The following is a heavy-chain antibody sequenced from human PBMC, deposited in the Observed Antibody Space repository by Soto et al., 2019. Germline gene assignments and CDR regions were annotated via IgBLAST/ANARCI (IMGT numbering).Heavy chain of an antibody. Sequence: SETLSLTCTVSGGSISSSSYYWGWIRQPPGKGLEWIGSIYYSGSTYYNPSLKSRVTISVDTSKNQFSLKLSSVTAADTAVYYCARQWYCSGGSCYGIIAEFDYWGQGTLVTVSS. V-gene: IGHV4-39*01. CDR1: GGSISSSSYY. D-gene: IGHD2-15*01. CDR3: ARQWYCSGGSCYGIIAEFDY. J-gene: IGHJ4*02. CDR2: IYYSGST.